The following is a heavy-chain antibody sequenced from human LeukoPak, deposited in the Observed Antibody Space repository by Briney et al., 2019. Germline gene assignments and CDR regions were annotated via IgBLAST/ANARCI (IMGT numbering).Heavy chain of an antibody. CDR1: GFPFSDYA. V-gene: IGHV3-33*01. Sequence: GTSLRLSCAASGFPFSDYAMHWVRQAPGKGLEWVAVIWYDGSNKYYVDSVKGRFTISRDNSKNTVYVQMNSLRAEDTAVYYCARGGGGGIYYFDCWGQGTLVTVSS. CDR2: IWYDGSNK. J-gene: IGHJ4*02. D-gene: IGHD2-21*01. CDR3: ARGGGGGIYYFDC.